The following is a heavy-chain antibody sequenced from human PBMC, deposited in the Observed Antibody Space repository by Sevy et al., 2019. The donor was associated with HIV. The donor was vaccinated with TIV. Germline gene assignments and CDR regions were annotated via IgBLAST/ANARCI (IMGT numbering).Heavy chain of an antibody. CDR2: ISPYDGNT. CDR3: ARAFSPGRSASFDP. D-gene: IGHD2-2*01. J-gene: IGHJ5*02. CDR1: GYSFVSYG. V-gene: IGHV1-18*01. Sequence: ASVKVSCKTSGYSFVSYGISWVRQAPGQSLEWVGWISPYDGNTNYAQKFQGRVTLTTYSSTNTAYMQLMSLRSDDTAVYYCARAFSPGRSASFDPWGQGTLVTVSS.